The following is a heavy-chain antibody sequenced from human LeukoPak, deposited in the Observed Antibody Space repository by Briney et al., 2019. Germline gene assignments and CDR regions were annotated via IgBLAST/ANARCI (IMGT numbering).Heavy chain of an antibody. CDR1: GFLFSSYA. V-gene: IGHV3-23*01. J-gene: IGHJ4*02. CDR2: ISSRGRST. Sequence: GGSLRLSCAASGFLFSSYAMSWVRQAPGKGLEWVSSISSRGRSTYYANSVKGRFTISRDNSKNTLFLQMNSLRAEDTAAYYCAKDYCSGGNCFSGCDYWGQGTLVTVSS. CDR3: AKDYCSGGNCFSGCDY. D-gene: IGHD2-15*01.